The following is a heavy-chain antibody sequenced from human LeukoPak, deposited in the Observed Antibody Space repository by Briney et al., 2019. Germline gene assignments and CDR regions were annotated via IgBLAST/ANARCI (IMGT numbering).Heavy chain of an antibody. J-gene: IGHJ4*02. Sequence: SETLSLTRTVSGYSISSGYYWGWIRQPPGKGLEWIGSIYHSGSTYYNPSLKSRVTISVDTSKNQFSLKLSSVTAADTAVYYCASYTMVRGVDYWGQGTLVTVSS. CDR3: ASYTMVRGVDY. D-gene: IGHD3-10*01. CDR2: IYHSGST. V-gene: IGHV4-38-2*02. CDR1: GYSISSGYY.